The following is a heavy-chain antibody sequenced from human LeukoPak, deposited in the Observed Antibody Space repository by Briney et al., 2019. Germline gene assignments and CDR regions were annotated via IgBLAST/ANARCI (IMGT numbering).Heavy chain of an antibody. Sequence: GGSLRLSCAASGFTLSNYTMNWVRQAPGKGLEWVSYISRSSSIISYADSVKGRFTISRDNAKNSLYLQMNSLRAEDTAVYFCAREIYDYLWGSYRSGVGAFDIWGQGTMVTVSS. CDR1: GFTLSNYT. CDR3: AREIYDYLWGSYRSGVGAFDI. D-gene: IGHD3-16*02. J-gene: IGHJ3*02. CDR2: ISRSSSII. V-gene: IGHV3-48*01.